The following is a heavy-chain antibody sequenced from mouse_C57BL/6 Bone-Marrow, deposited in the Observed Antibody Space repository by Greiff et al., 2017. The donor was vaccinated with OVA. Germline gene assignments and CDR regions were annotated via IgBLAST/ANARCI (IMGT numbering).Heavy chain of an antibody. D-gene: IGHD1-1*01. J-gene: IGHJ4*01. V-gene: IGHV1-80*01. CDR1: GYAFSSYW. CDR3: ARRGNYYSKGWDY. CDR2: IYPGDGDT. Sequence: VQLQESGAELVKPGASVKLSCKASGYAFSSYWMNWVKQRPGQGLEWIGQIYPGDGDTNYNGKFKGKATLTADKSSSTAYMQLSSLTSEDSAVYYCARRGNYYSKGWDYWGQGTSVTVSS.